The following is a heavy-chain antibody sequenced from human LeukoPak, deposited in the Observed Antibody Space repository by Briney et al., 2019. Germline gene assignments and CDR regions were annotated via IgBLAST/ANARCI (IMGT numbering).Heavy chain of an antibody. V-gene: IGHV3-30*18. CDR2: ISYDGSNK. D-gene: IGHD6-19*01. CDR1: GFTFSSYG. J-gene: IGHJ4*02. Sequence: GGSLRLSCAASGFTFSSYGMHWVRQAPGKGLEWVAVISYDGSNKYYADSVKGRFTISRDNSKNTLYLQMNGLRAEDTAVYYCAKDYDSSGWSFDYWGQGTLVTVSS. CDR3: AKDYDSSGWSFDY.